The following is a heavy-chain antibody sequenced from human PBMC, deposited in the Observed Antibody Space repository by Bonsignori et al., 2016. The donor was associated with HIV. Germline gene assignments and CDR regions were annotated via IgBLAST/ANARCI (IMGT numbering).Heavy chain of an antibody. V-gene: IGHV1-18*01. CDR2: IRGYNGNV. CDR3: ARELGDYVKTRESRPFDY. Sequence: WVRQAPGQGLEWMGWIRGYNGNVNYAQKIQGRVTMTTDTSTSTAYMELRSLRSDDTAVYYCARELGDYVKTRESRPFDYWGQGTLVTVSS. D-gene: IGHD3-10*02. J-gene: IGHJ4*02.